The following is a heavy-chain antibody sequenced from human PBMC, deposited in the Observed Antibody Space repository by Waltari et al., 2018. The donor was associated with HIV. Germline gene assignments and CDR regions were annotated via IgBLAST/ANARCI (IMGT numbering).Heavy chain of an antibody. CDR2: ISGSGVTT. Sequence: DVKILESGGGLVQPGGSLTLSWAGSGSTFPNCGRYWVRQAPEKGLEWVSGISGSGVTTYYADSVKGRFTISRDNSKNTVNLQMDNLRANDTAVYYCAQGTGFSTNPFDYWGQGTLVTVSS. J-gene: IGHJ4*02. D-gene: IGHD2-8*02. CDR3: AQGTGFSTNPFDY. V-gene: IGHV3-23*01. CDR1: GSTFPNCG.